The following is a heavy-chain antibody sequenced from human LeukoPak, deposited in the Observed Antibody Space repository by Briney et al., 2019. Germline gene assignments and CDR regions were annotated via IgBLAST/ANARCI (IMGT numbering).Heavy chain of an antibody. J-gene: IGHJ4*02. CDR1: GGSISSGGYY. CDR3: ARGDYYSNYFDY. CDR2: IYYSGST. D-gene: IGHD4-4*01. V-gene: IGHV4-31*03. Sequence: SETLPLTCTVSGGSISSGGYYWSWIRQHPGKGLEWIGYIYYSGSTYYNPSLKSRVTISVDTSKNQFSLKLSSVTAADTAVYYCARGDYYSNYFDYWGQGTLVTVSS.